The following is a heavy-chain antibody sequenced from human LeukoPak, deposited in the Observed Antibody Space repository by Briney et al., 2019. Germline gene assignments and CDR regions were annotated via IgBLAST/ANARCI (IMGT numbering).Heavy chain of an antibody. CDR3: ARDRRDGYRGAFDI. D-gene: IGHD5-24*01. Sequence: GGSLRLSCAASGFTFSSYDMHWVRQATGKGPEWVSAIGTAGDTYYPGSVKGRFTISRENAKNSLYLQMNSLRAGDTAVYYCARDRRDGYRGAFDIWGQGTMVTVSS. CDR1: GFTFSSYD. J-gene: IGHJ3*02. V-gene: IGHV3-13*01. CDR2: IGTAGDT.